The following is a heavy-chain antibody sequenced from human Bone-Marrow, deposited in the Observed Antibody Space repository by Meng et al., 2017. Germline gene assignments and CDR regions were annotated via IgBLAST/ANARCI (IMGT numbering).Heavy chain of an antibody. CDR3: ARLLGYCSVGSCYVGFDY. CDR2: IYPGDSDT. D-gene: IGHD2-15*01. J-gene: IGHJ4*02. CDR1: GYSFTSYW. V-gene: IGHV5-51*01. Sequence: GESLKISCKGSGYSFTSYWIGWVRQMPGKGLEWMGIIYPGDSDTTYSPSFQGQVTISADKSISTAYLQWSSLKDSDTAMYYCARLLGYCSVGSCYVGFDYWGQGTLVTVSS.